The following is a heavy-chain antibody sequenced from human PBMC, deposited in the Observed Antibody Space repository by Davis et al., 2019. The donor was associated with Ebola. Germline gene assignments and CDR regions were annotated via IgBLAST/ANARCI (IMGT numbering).Heavy chain of an antibody. CDR1: GYTFTGYY. Sequence: ASVQVSCKASGYTFTGYYMHWVRQAPGQGIEWMGWINPNSGGTNYAQKFQGRVTMTRDTSISTAYMELSRLRSDDTAVYYCARSPVADYDFWSGYTYYFDYWGQGTLVTVSS. V-gene: IGHV1-2*02. CDR2: INPNSGGT. CDR3: ARSPVADYDFWSGYTYYFDY. D-gene: IGHD3-3*01. J-gene: IGHJ4*02.